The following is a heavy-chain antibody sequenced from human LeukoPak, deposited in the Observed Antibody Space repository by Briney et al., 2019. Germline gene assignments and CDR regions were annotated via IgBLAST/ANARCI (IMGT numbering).Heavy chain of an antibody. D-gene: IGHD2-21*02. Sequence: SETLSLTCTVSGGSISSGSYYWSWIRQPAGKGLEWIGRIYTSGSTKYNPSLKSRVTISVDTSKNQFSLKLSSVTAADTAVYYCARIYCGGDCRGYYYHYYMDAWGKGTTVTISS. CDR1: GGSISSGSYY. V-gene: IGHV4-61*02. J-gene: IGHJ6*03. CDR2: IYTSGST. CDR3: ARIYCGGDCRGYYYHYYMDA.